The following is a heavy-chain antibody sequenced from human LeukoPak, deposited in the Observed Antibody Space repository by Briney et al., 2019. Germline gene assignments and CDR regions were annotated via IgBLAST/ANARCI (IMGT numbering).Heavy chain of an antibody. CDR3: ARAYSSSSGRPFDY. CDR2: IYYTGTT. Sequence: PSETLSLTCSVSGGSISSHYWSWIRQPPGKELEWIGYIYYTGTTNYKPSLKSRVTISVDTSKNQFSLNLTSVTAADTAVYYCARAYSSSSGRPFDYWGQGTLVSVSS. CDR1: GGSISSHY. J-gene: IGHJ4*02. D-gene: IGHD6-6*01. V-gene: IGHV4-59*11.